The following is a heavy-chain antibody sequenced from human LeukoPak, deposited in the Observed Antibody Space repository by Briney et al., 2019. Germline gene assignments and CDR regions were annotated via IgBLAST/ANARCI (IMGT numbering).Heavy chain of an antibody. J-gene: IGHJ4*02. CDR3: ARALPPAYSSSSLDY. Sequence: GGSLRLSCTASGFTFNNAWMSWVRQAPGKGLEWVSVIYSGGSTYYADSVKGRFTISRDNSKNTLYLQMNSLRAEGTAVYYCARALPPAYSSSSLDYWGQGTLVTVSS. CDR1: GFTFNNAW. D-gene: IGHD6-6*01. V-gene: IGHV3-66*01. CDR2: IYSGGST.